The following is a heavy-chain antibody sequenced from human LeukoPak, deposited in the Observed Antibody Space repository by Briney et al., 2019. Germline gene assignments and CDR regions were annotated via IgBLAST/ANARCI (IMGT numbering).Heavy chain of an antibody. V-gene: IGHV1-46*01. CDR3: ARSMIRGATYYFDY. CDR1: GYTFTSYY. D-gene: IGHD3-10*01. Sequence: ASVKVSCKASGYTFTSYYIHWVRQAPGQGLEWMGVINPNGDSTSYAQKFQGRITMTRDTSTSTVYMELSSLRSEDTAVHCCARSMIRGATYYFDYWGQGTLVTVSS. J-gene: IGHJ4*02. CDR2: INPNGDST.